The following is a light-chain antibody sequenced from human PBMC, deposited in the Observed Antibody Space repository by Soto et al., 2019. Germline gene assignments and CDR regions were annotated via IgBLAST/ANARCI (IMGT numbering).Light chain of an antibody. CDR2: EVN. CDR1: SSDVGAYNY. Sequence: QSALTQPASVSGSPGQSITISCTGTSSDVGAYNYVSWYQQHPGKAPKFLIYEVNNRPSGVSDRFSGSKSGNTASLTISALQAEDEADYYCSSYTSSSTPYVFGTGTKVTVL. V-gene: IGLV2-14*01. CDR3: SSYTSSSTPYV. J-gene: IGLJ1*01.